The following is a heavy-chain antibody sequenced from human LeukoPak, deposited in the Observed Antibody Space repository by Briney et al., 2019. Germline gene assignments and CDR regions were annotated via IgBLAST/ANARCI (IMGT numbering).Heavy chain of an antibody. CDR3: ATGGPLYSDILTGYYTVYYYSYMDV. D-gene: IGHD3-9*01. V-gene: IGHV1-8*01. CDR1: GYTFTSYD. J-gene: IGHJ6*03. Sequence: GASVKVSCKASGYTFTSYDINWVRQATGQGLEWMGWMNPNSGNTVYAQKFQGRVTMTRNTSISTASMELRSMRSEDTDVYYCATGGPLYSDILTGYYTVYYYSYMDVWGKGTTVTVSS. CDR2: MNPNSGNT.